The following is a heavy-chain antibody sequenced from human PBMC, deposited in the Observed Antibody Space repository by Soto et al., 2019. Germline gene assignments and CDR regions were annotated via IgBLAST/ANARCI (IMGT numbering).Heavy chain of an antibody. Sequence: GESLKISCKGSGYSFTSYWIGWVRQMPGKGLEWKGIIYPGESDTRNNPSFQGQVTISADKSISTAYLQWSSLKASDTSMYYCARLGSSSYRPAMSPGYWGQGTLVTVSS. CDR1: GYSFTSYW. D-gene: IGHD6-6*01. CDR2: IYPGESDT. J-gene: IGHJ4*02. CDR3: ARLGSSSYRPAMSPGY. V-gene: IGHV5-51*01.